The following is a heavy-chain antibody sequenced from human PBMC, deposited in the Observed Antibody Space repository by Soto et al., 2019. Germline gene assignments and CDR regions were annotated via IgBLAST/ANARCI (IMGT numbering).Heavy chain of an antibody. J-gene: IGHJ6*03. CDR2: MNPNSGNT. CDR3: ARGNKVVRGVIYNYYYYMDV. CDR1: GYTFTSYD. D-gene: IGHD3-10*01. V-gene: IGHV1-8*01. Sequence: GASVKVSCKASGYTFTSYDINWVRQATGQGLEWMGWMNPNSGNTGYAQKFQGRVTMTRNTSISTAYMELSSLRSEDTAVYYCARGNKVVRGVIYNYYYYMDVWGKGTTVTVSS.